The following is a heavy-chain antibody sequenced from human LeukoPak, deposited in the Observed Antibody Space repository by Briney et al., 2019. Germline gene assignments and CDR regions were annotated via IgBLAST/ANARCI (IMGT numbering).Heavy chain of an antibody. CDR1: GFTFSSYS. V-gene: IGHV3-21*01. Sequence: PGGSLRLSCAASGFTFSSYSMNWVRQAPGKGLEWVSSISSSSSYIYYADSVKGRFTISRDNSKNTLYLQMNSLRAEDTAVYYCARDATDYGVLDPWGQGTLVTVSS. CDR3: ARDATDYGVLDP. J-gene: IGHJ5*02. D-gene: IGHD4-17*01. CDR2: ISSSSSYI.